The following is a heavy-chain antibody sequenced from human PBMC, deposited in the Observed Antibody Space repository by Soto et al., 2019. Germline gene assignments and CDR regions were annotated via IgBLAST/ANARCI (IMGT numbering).Heavy chain of an antibody. CDR2: IYHSGTT. V-gene: IGHV4-30-2*01. Sequence: QLQLQESGSGLVKPSQTLSLTCAVSGGSISSGGYSWSWIRQPPGKGLEWIRYIYHSGTTYYNPSLKSRVTIXVXRXXNQFSLKLSSVTAADTAVYYCARAHYGDYGYGMDVWGQGTTVTVSS. D-gene: IGHD4-17*01. CDR3: ARAHYGDYGYGMDV. CDR1: GGSISSGGYS. J-gene: IGHJ6*02.